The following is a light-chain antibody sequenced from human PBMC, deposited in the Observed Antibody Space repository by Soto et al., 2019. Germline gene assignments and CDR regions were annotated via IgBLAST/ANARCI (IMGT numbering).Light chain of an antibody. CDR3: QQYNNWPQT. CDR1: QSLRSS. V-gene: IGKV3-15*01. CDR2: DAS. J-gene: IGKJ1*01. Sequence: EIVWTQSPGTLSLSPGERATLSCRASQSLRSSLAWYQQKPGQAPRLLIYDASTRATGIPARFSGSGSGTDFTLTISGLQSEDFAVYYCQQYNNWPQTFGQGTKVDIK.